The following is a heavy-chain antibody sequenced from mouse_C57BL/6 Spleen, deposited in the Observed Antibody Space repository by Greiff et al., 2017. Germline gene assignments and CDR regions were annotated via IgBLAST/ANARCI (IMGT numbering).Heavy chain of an antibody. CDR2: IWSGGST. CDR1: GFSLTSYG. J-gene: IGHJ3*01. V-gene: IGHV2-2*01. CDR3: AKENDYWFAY. Sequence: VKVVESGPGLVQPSQCLSITCTVSGFSLTSYGVHWVRQSPGKGLEWLGGIWSGGSTDYNAAFISRRCISKDNSKSQVFFKMNSLQADDTAIYYCAKENDYWFAYWGQGTLVTVSA. D-gene: IGHD2-4*01.